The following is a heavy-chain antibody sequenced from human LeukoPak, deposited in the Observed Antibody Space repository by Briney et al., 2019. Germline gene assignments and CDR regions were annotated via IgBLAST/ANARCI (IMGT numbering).Heavy chain of an antibody. CDR3: AIGYYYDSSGYYYTDY. J-gene: IGHJ4*02. D-gene: IGHD3-22*01. Sequence: ASVKVSCKASGYTFTGYYMHWVRQAPGQGLEWMGWINPNSGGSNYAQKFQGWVTMTRDTSISTAYMELSRLRAEDTAVYYCAIGYYYDSSGYYYTDYWGQGTLVTVSS. CDR1: GYTFTGYY. V-gene: IGHV1-2*04. CDR2: INPNSGGS.